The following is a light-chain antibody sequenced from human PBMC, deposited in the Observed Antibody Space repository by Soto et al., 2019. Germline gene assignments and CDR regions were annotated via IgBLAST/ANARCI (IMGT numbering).Light chain of an antibody. CDR3: QQRSNWPPLT. Sequence: EIEMTQSPATLSVSPGERATLSCRASQSVSTNLAWYQQKPGQAPRLLISGASTRATGIPARFSGSGSGTDFTLTISSLEPEDFAVYYCQQRSNWPPLTFGGGTKVDIK. V-gene: IGKV3-11*01. CDR1: QSVSTN. CDR2: GAS. J-gene: IGKJ4*01.